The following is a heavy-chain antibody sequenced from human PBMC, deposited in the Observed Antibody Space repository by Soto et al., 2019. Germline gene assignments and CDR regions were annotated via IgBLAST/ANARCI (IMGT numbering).Heavy chain of an antibody. CDR1: GGSFSGYY. CDR3: ARVPPITFGGAKSGWFDP. D-gene: IGHD3-16*01. Sequence: LSLTCAVYGGSFSGYYWSWIRQPPGKGLEWIGEINHSGSTNYNPSLKSRVTISVDTSKNQFSLKLSSVTAADTAVYYCARVPPITFGGAKSGWFDPWGQGTLVTVPQ. CDR2: INHSGST. V-gene: IGHV4-34*01. J-gene: IGHJ5*02.